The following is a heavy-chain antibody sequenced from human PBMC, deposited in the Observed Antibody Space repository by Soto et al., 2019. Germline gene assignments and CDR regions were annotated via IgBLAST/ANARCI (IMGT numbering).Heavy chain of an antibody. CDR3: APHYPDSSGYFDH. CDR1: GYMFIGNY. D-gene: IGHD3-22*01. J-gene: IGHJ4*02. V-gene: IGHV1-2*02. CDR2: INPNSGAT. Sequence: QVQLVQSGTEVKKPGASVKVSCKASGYMFIGNYMHWVRQAPGQGLEYMGWINPNSGATNYAQKFQGRVTMTWDTSISTAYVELSRLRSDDTAAYYCAPHYPDSSGYFDHWGQGTLVTVSS.